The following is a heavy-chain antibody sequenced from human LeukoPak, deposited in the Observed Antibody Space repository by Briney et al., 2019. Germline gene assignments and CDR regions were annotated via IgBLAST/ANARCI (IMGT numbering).Heavy chain of an antibody. CDR2: IIPIFGTA. J-gene: IGHJ5*02. CDR1: GGTFGSYA. D-gene: IGHD2-15*01. Sequence: ASVKVSCKASGGTFGSYAISWVRQAPGQGLEWMGGIIPIFGTANYAQKFQGRVTITADESTSTAYMELSSLRSEDTAVYYCVGYCSGGSCYPLWFDPWGQGTLVTVSS. V-gene: IGHV1-69*13. CDR3: VGYCSGGSCYPLWFDP.